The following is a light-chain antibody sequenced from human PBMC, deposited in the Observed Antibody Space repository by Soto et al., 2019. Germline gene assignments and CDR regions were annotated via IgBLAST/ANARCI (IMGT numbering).Light chain of an antibody. CDR1: QSISSSY. Sequence: EIVLTQSPATLSLSPGERATLSCRASQSISSSYLAWYQQRPGQDPRLLIYGASSRATGIPDRFSGSGSGTEFNLTISRLEPEDFAVYYCQQYGSSSWTFGQGTKVDIK. J-gene: IGKJ1*01. V-gene: IGKV3-20*01. CDR2: GAS. CDR3: QQYGSSSWT.